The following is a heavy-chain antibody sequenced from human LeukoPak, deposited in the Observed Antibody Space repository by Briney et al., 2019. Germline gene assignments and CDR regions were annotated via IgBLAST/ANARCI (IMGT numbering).Heavy chain of an antibody. CDR3: ARSDYVWGSYRHTTFDY. D-gene: IGHD3-16*02. Sequence: SETLSLTCTVSGGSISSSSYYWGWIRQPPGKGLEWIGSIYYSGSTYYNPSLKSRVTISVDTSKNQFSLQLSSVTAADTAVYYCARSDYVWGSYRHTTFDYWGQGTLVTVSS. CDR1: GGSISSSSYY. CDR2: IYYSGST. V-gene: IGHV4-39*07. J-gene: IGHJ4*02.